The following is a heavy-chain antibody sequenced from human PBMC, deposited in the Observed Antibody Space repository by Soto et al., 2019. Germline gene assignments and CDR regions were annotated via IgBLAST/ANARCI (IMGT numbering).Heavy chain of an antibody. D-gene: IGHD6-13*01. J-gene: IGHJ6*02. CDR2: IKQDGSEK. CDR1: GFTFSSYW. CDR3: ARDITFAVAANLLYYYYYYGMDV. V-gene: IGHV3-7*01. Sequence: AGGSLRLSCAASGFTFSSYWMSWVRQAPGKGLEWVANIKQDGSEKYYVDSVKGRFTISRDNAKNSLYLQMNSLRAEDTAVYYCARDITFAVAANLLYYYYYYGMDVWGQGTTVTVSS.